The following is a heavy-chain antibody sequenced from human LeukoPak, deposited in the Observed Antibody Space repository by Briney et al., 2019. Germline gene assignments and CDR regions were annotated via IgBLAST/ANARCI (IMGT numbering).Heavy chain of an antibody. CDR2: IYHSGST. V-gene: IGHV4-4*02. D-gene: IGHD1-14*01. CDR3: ARAATFNLDY. CDR1: GDTITRNW. Sequence: SETLSLTCAVSGDTITRNWWSWVRQPPGKGLEWIGEIYHSGSTNYNPSLKSRVSMSLEKSKNQLSLNLNSVTAADTAVYYCARAATFNLDYWGPGTLVTVSS. J-gene: IGHJ4*02.